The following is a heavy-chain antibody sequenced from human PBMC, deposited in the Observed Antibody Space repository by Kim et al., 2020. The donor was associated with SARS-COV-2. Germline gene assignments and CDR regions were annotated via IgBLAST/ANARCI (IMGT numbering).Heavy chain of an antibody. D-gene: IGHD3-22*01. CDR3: AKDWSISSSWNWFDP. J-gene: IGHJ5*02. Sequence: GGSLRLSCAASGFTFSNYAVSWVRQAPGKGLEWVSSISGSGGRTHYADSVKGRFTISRDNYKNTLYLQMNSLRAEDTAVYYCAKDWSISSSWNWFDPWGQGTLLTVSS. CDR1: GFTFSNYA. V-gene: IGHV3-23*01. CDR2: ISGSGGRT.